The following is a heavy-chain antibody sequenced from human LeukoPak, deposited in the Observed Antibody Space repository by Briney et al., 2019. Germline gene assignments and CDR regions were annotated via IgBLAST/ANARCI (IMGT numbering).Heavy chain of an antibody. CDR1: GFTFSDYY. CDR2: IKQDGSEK. Sequence: GGSLRLSCVASGFTFSDYYMGWIRQAPGKGLEWVANIKQDGSEKYYVDSVKGRFTISRDNAKNSLYLQMNSLRAEDTAVYYCARDAQLALDYWGQGTLVTVSS. CDR3: ARDAQLALDY. D-gene: IGHD5-18*01. V-gene: IGHV3-7*01. J-gene: IGHJ4*02.